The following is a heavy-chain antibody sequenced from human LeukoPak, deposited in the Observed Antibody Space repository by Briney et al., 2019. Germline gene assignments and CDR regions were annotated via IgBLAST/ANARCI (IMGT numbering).Heavy chain of an antibody. Sequence: SETLSLTCTVSGGSISSFYWSWIRQSAGKGLECIGRIHTSGSTNYNPSLQSRLTMSLDTSKKQFSLKLSSVTAADTAVYYCARGARIMITFGGVRGAFDIWGQGTMVIVSS. D-gene: IGHD3-16*01. CDR1: GGSISSFY. CDR2: IHTSGST. CDR3: ARGARIMITFGGVRGAFDI. V-gene: IGHV4-4*07. J-gene: IGHJ3*02.